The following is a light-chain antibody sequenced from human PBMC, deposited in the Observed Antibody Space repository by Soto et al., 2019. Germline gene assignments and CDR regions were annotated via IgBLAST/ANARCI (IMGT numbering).Light chain of an antibody. CDR1: QSISSY. V-gene: IGKV1-39*01. CDR2: AAS. J-gene: IGKJ1*01. Sequence: DIQMTQSPSSLSASVGDRVTITCRASQSISSYLNWYQQKPGKAPKLLIYAASSLQSGVPSRFSGSGAGTDFTLTISSLQPEDFATYYCQHSYSTPRTFGQ. CDR3: QHSYSTPRT.